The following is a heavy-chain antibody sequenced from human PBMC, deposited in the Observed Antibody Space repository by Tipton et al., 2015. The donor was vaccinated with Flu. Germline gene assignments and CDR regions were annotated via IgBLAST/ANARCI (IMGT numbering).Heavy chain of an antibody. CDR3: ARATVPDYFYSYGMDV. CDR2: ITGSGATT. V-gene: IGHV3-23*01. J-gene: IGHJ6*02. CDR1: GVRFSNYA. Sequence: SLRLSCTSSGVRFSNYAMSWVRRAPGKGLEWVSSITGSGATTSYADSVRGRFTISRENSRNTLFLEMNSLRAEDTAVYYCARATVPDYFYSYGMDVWGQGTTVTVSS. D-gene: IGHD4-11*01.